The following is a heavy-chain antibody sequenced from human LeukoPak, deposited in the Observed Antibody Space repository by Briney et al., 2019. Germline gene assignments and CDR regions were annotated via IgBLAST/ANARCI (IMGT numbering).Heavy chain of an antibody. CDR3: ARGVGRRLAIRYYYYYYMDV. D-gene: IGHD6-25*01. V-gene: IGHV1-2*02. CDR2: INPNSGGT. J-gene: IGHJ6*03. CDR1: GYTFTGYY. Sequence: GASVKVSCKASGYTFTGYYMHWVRQAPGQGLEWMGWINPNSGGTNYAQKFQGRVTMTRDTSISTAYMELSRLRSDDTAVYYCARGVGRRLAIRYYYYYYMDVWGKGTTVTVSS.